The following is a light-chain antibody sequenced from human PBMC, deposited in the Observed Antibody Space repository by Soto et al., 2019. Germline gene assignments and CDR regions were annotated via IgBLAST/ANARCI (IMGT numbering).Light chain of an antibody. V-gene: IGLV1-47*01. Sequence: QSVLTQPPSASGTPGQRVTIACSGRSSNIGSNYVYWYQQLPGTAPKLLMFRNDQRPSGVPDRFSGSKSGTSASLAISGLRSEDEADYYCAAWDDSLSGLVFGGVTQLTVL. CDR3: AAWDDSLSGLV. J-gene: IGLJ2*01. CDR1: SSNIGSNY. CDR2: RND.